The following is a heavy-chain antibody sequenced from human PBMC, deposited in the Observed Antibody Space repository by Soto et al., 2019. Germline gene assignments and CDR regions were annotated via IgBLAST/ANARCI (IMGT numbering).Heavy chain of an antibody. D-gene: IGHD6-19*01. Sequence: SVKVSCKASGGTFSSYAISWVRQAPGHGLEWMGGIIPIFGTANYAQKFQGRVTITADESTSTAYMELSSLRSEDTAVYYCARSGSRDGYSSGPFDYWGQGTLVTVSS. J-gene: IGHJ4*02. CDR3: ARSGSRDGYSSGPFDY. CDR1: GGTFSSYA. CDR2: IIPIFGTA. V-gene: IGHV1-69*13.